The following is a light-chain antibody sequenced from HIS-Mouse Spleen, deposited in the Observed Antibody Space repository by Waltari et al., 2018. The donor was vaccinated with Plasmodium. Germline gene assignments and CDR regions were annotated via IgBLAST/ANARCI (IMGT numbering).Light chain of an antibody. CDR3: YSAADNNRV. J-gene: IGLJ3*02. V-gene: IGLV3-27*01. CDR2: KDS. CDR1: VMAKKY. Sequence: SYELTQPSSVSVSPGQTARITCSGDVMAKKYARWFQQNPGQAPVLVIYKDSERTSGIPERFSGSSSGTTVTLTISGAQVEDEADYYCYSAADNNRVFGGGTKLTVL.